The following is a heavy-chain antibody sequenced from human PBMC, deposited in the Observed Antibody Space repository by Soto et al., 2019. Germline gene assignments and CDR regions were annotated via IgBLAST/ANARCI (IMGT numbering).Heavy chain of an antibody. CDR3: ARVRSGSYDCFDP. D-gene: IGHD3-10*01. CDR1: GFTFTNYW. J-gene: IGHJ5*02. V-gene: IGHV3-74*01. CDR2: INPDGSRT. Sequence: EVQLVESGGGLVQPGGSLRLSCAASGFTFTNYWMHWVRQAPGKGLMWVSRINPDGSRTTYADSVKGRFAIFRDNAKNTLYLQMNSLRAADTAVYYCARVRSGSYDCFDPWGPGTLVTVS.